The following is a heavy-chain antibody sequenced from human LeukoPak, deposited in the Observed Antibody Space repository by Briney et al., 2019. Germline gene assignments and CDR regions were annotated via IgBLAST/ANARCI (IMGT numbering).Heavy chain of an antibody. CDR1: GFTASSNY. CDR3: ARVPLGAYCSSTSCSYYYYGMDV. Sequence: GGSLRLSCAASGFTASSNYMSWVRQAPGKGLEWVSVIYSGGSTYYADSVRGRFTISRDNSKNTLYLQMNSLRAEDTAVYYCARVPLGAYCSSTSCSYYYYGMDVWGQGTTVTVSS. CDR2: IYSGGST. J-gene: IGHJ6*02. D-gene: IGHD2-2*01. V-gene: IGHV3-66*01.